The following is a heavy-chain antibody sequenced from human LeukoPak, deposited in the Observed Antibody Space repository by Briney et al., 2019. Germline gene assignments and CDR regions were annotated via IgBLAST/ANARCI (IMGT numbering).Heavy chain of an antibody. CDR1: GGSISSGSYY. CDR2: IYTSGST. CDR3: ARFQAAQLPYYMDV. J-gene: IGHJ6*03. Sequence: SETLSLTCTVSGGSISSGSYYWSWIRQPAGKGLEWIGRIYTSGSTNYNPSLKSRVTMSVDTSKNQFSLKLSSVTAADTAVYYCARFQAAQLPYYMDVWGKGTTVTVSS. D-gene: IGHD2-2*01. V-gene: IGHV4-61*02.